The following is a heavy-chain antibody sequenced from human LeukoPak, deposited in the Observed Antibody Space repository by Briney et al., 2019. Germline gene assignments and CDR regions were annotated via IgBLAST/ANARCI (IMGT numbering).Heavy chain of an antibody. J-gene: IGHJ6*02. CDR3: ARAIEYCSSTSCYLEGYYYYGMDV. V-gene: IGHV1-69*13. Sequence: SVKVSCKASGGTFSSYAISWVRQAPGQGLEWMGGIILIFGTANYAQKFQGRVTITADESTSTAYMELSSLRSEDTAVYYCARAIEYCSSTSCYLEGYYYYGMDVWGQGTTVTVSS. CDR1: GGTFSSYA. CDR2: IILIFGTA. D-gene: IGHD2-2*01.